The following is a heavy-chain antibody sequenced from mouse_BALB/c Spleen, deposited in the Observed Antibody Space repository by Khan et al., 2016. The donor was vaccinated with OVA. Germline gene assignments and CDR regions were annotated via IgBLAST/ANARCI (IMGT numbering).Heavy chain of an antibody. CDR2: ISYSGST. J-gene: IGHJ2*01. V-gene: IGHV3-2*02. Sequence: EVQLVESGPGLVIPSQSLSLTCTVTGYSITSGYGWNWIRQFPGNKLEWMGYISYSGSTNYNPSLQSRISITRDTSKNQFFLQLNSVTTEDTATYYCARTARIKYWGQGTTLTVSS. CDR1: GYSITSGYG. CDR3: ARTARIKY. D-gene: IGHD1-2*01.